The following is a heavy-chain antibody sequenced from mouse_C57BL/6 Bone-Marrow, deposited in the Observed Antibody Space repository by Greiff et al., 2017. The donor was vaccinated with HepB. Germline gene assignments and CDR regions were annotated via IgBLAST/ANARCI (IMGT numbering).Heavy chain of an antibody. CDR1: GFTFSNYW. CDR2: IRLKSDNYAT. Sequence: DVKLQESGGGLVQPGGSMKLSCVASGFTFSNYWMNWVRQSPEKGLEWVAQIRLKSDNYATHYAESVKGRFTISRDDSKSSVYLQMNNLSAEDTGIYYCTAGGSSYWYFDVWGTGTTVTVSS. CDR3: TAGGSSYWYFDV. D-gene: IGHD1-1*01. J-gene: IGHJ1*03. V-gene: IGHV6-3*01.